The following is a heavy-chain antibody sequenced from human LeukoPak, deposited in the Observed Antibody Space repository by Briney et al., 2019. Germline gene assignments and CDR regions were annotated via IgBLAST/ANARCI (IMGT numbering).Heavy chain of an antibody. J-gene: IGHJ3*02. CDR3: AISIAAAFDAFDI. CDR2: IYTSGST. D-gene: IGHD6-13*01. CDR1: GGSISSGSYY. Sequence: SQTLSLTCTVSGGSISSGSYYWSWIRQPAGKGLEWIGRIYTSGSTNYNPSLKSRVTTSVDTSKNQFSLKLSSVTAADTAVYYCAISIAAAFDAFDIWGQGTMVTVSS. V-gene: IGHV4-61*02.